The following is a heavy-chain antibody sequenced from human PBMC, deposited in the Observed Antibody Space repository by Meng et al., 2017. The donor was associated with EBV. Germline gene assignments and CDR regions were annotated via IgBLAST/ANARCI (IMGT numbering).Heavy chain of an antibody. D-gene: IGHD3-9*01. Sequence: QVQLQQWGAGLLKPSXXLSLTCAVYGGSVNGYFWSWIRQPPGKGLEWIGELHHSGSTNYNPSLKSRLRISVDTSKNQFSLNLTSVTAADTAVYYCARVSPKRYFDYLAPPDYWGQGTLVTVSS. V-gene: IGHV4-34*01. J-gene: IGHJ4*02. CDR1: GGSVNGYF. CDR2: LHHSGST. CDR3: ARVSPKRYFDYLAPPDY.